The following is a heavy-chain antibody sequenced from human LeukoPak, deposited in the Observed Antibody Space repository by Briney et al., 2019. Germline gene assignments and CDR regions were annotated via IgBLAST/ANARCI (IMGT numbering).Heavy chain of an antibody. CDR1: GDSITSGSYF. V-gene: IGHV4-61*02. D-gene: IGHD5-18*01. J-gene: IGHJ6*03. Sequence: SETLSLTCTVSGDSITSGSYFWSWIRQPAGKGLEWIGRIYTSGSTSYNPSLKSRVTISVDTSKNQFSLKLSSVTAADTAVYYCARGKGGHIYGYRPHDQNYYHMDVWGKGTTVTISS. CDR3: ARGKGGHIYGYRPHDQNYYHMDV. CDR2: IYTSGST.